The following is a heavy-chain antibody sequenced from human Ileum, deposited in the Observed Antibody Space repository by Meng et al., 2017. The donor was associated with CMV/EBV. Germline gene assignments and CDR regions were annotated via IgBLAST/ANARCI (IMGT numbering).Heavy chain of an antibody. V-gene: IGHV4-61*01. CDR3: ARVPRGIARMDV. CDR2: IYYSGST. Sequence: SETLSLTCTVSGGSVSSGSYYWSWLRPPPGKGLEWIGYIYYSGSTNYNSSLKSRVTISVDTSKNQFSLKLSSVTAADTAVYYCARVPRGIARMDVWGQGTTVTVSS. D-gene: IGHD6-13*01. CDR1: GGSVSSGSYY. J-gene: IGHJ6*02.